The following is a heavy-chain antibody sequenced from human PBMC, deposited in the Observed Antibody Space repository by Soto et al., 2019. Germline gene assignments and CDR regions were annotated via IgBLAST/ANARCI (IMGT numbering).Heavy chain of an antibody. V-gene: IGHV3-23*01. Sequence: GGSLRLSCAASGFSFSIYAMNWVRQAPGKGLEWASGISGGGGSTYYADSVKGRFTISRDNSKNTLYLQMNSLRVEDTAVYYCAKDPTSYDSSAQFDSWGQGTLVTVSS. J-gene: IGHJ4*02. CDR3: AKDPTSYDSSAQFDS. D-gene: IGHD3-22*01. CDR1: GFSFSIYA. CDR2: ISGGGGST.